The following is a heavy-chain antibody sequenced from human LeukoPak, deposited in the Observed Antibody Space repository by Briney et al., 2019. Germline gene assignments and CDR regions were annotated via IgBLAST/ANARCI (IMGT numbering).Heavy chain of an antibody. J-gene: IGHJ3*02. CDR3: VRDRGGQLLWFGELHAFDI. Sequence: ASVKVSCKASGYTFTSYGISWVRQAPGQGLEWMGWISAYNGNTNYAQKLQGRVTMTTDTSTSTAYMELRSLRSDDTAVYYCVRDRGGQLLWFGELHAFDIWGQGTMVTVSS. V-gene: IGHV1-18*01. D-gene: IGHD3-10*01. CDR2: ISAYNGNT. CDR1: GYTFTSYG.